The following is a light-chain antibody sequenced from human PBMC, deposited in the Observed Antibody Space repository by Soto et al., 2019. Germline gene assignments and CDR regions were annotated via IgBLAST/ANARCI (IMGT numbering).Light chain of an antibody. Sequence: DIQITHSPSSLSASVGDRVTITCRASQSISSYLNWYQQKPGKAPELLIYAASSLQSAVPSRFSGSGSGADFALTISSLQPEDFATYYCQQSYSTPYTFGQGTKVDSK. CDR1: QSISSY. CDR3: QQSYSTPYT. J-gene: IGKJ2*01. CDR2: AAS. V-gene: IGKV1-39*01.